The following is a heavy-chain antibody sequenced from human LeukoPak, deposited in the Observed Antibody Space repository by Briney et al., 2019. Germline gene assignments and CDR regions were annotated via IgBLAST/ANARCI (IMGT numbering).Heavy chain of an antibody. CDR1: GGSISSHY. Sequence: PSETLSLTCTVSGGSISSHYWSWIRQPPGKGLEWIGWIYSSGSTNYNPSLKSRVTISVDKSKNQFSLKLSSVTAADTAVYYCARGLGIAAAGRLFDYWGQGTLVTVSS. J-gene: IGHJ4*02. V-gene: IGHV4-59*11. D-gene: IGHD6-13*01. CDR3: ARGLGIAAAGRLFDY. CDR2: IYSSGST.